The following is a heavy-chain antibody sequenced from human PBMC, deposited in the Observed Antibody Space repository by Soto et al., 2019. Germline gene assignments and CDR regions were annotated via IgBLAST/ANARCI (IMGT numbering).Heavy chain of an antibody. V-gene: IGHV4-34*01. J-gene: IGHJ6*02. CDR3: ARARFSQWSQDYYGLDV. CDR1: GSLPVGSLSTYF. Sequence: PSETLSLTCVLSGSLPVGSLSTYFWTWIRQPPGKGLECIGEINHSGSRNYSPSLRGRVTIPLDTSKKQFSLNLSCVTAADTAVYFCARARFSQWSQDYYGLDVWGQGTTVTVS. CDR2: INHSGSR. D-gene: IGHD3-3*01.